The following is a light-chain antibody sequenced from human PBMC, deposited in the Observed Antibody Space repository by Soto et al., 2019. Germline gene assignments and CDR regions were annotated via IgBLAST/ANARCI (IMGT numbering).Light chain of an antibody. CDR2: DAS. Sequence: DIQMTQSPSTLSGSVGDRVTITCRASQSISNWLAWYQQKPGKAPKLLIYDASSLESGVPSRFSGSGSGTEFTLTISSLQPDDFATYYCQQYNSYLYTFGQGTRLEIK. CDR3: QQYNSYLYT. J-gene: IGKJ5*01. V-gene: IGKV1-5*01. CDR1: QSISNW.